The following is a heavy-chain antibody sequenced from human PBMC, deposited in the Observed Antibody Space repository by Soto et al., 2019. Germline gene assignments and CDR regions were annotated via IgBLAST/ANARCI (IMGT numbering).Heavy chain of an antibody. CDR1: GFSFSGYA. V-gene: IGHV3-23*01. CDR2: ISGSGATT. J-gene: IGHJ4*01. Sequence: EVQLLESGGGSVQPGGSLRLSCAASGFSFSGYAMAWVRQAPGKGLEWVSGISGSGATTYYADSVKGRCTISRDNSKNTLSLQVNRLSAEDTAVYYCATAGGGYTKWHFDSWGHGSLVTVSS. D-gene: IGHD5-12*01. CDR3: ATAGGGYTKWHFDS.